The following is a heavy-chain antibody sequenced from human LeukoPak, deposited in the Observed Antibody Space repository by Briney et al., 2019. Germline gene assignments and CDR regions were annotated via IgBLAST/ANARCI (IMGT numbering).Heavy chain of an antibody. J-gene: IGHJ4*02. Sequence: KPSETLSLTCAVSGGSFSVYYWSWIRQPPGKGLEWIGEINHSGSTNYNPSLKSRVTISVDTSKNQFSLKLSSVTAADTAVYYCARQGQDGSYSDYWGQGTLVTASS. V-gene: IGHV4-34*01. CDR1: GGSFSVYY. CDR2: INHSGST. CDR3: ARQGQDGSYSDY. D-gene: IGHD1-26*01.